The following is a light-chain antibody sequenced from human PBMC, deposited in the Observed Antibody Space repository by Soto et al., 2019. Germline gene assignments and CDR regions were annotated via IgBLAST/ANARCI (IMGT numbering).Light chain of an antibody. Sequence: QSALTQPRSVSGSPGQSVTISCTGTSSDVGGYNYVSWYQQHPGKAPKLMIYDVSKRPSGVPDRFSGSKSGNTASLTISGLHADDEADYYCCSDAGSYTYVFGTGTKLTVL. CDR2: DVS. CDR1: SSDVGGYNY. CDR3: CSDAGSYTYV. J-gene: IGLJ1*01. V-gene: IGLV2-11*01.